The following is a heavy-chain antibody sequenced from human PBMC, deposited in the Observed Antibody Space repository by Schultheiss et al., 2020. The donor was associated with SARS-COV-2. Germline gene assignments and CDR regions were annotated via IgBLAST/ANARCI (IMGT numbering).Heavy chain of an antibody. CDR1: GFTFSSYE. J-gene: IGHJ3*02. CDR3: AKDVLIGGYAFDI. V-gene: IGHV3-23*01. D-gene: IGHD3-10*01. Sequence: GGSLRLSCAASGFTFSSYEMNWVRQAPGKGLEWVSAISGSGGSTYYADSVKGRFTISRDNSKNTLYLQMNSLRAEDTAVYYCAKDVLIGGYAFDIWGQGTMVTVAS. CDR2: ISGSGGST.